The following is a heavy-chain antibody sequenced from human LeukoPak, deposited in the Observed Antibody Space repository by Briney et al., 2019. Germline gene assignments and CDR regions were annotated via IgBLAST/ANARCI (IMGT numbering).Heavy chain of an antibody. CDR2: ISTSGSTI. D-gene: IGHD6-13*01. Sequence: GGSLRLSCAASGFTFSNYEMNWVRQAPGKGLEWVSSISTSGSTIYSADSVKGRFTISRDSAKNSLYLQMNSLRAEDTAVYYCAKASSWYDFDYWGQGTLVTVSS. J-gene: IGHJ4*02. CDR3: AKASSWYDFDY. V-gene: IGHV3-48*03. CDR1: GFTFSNYE.